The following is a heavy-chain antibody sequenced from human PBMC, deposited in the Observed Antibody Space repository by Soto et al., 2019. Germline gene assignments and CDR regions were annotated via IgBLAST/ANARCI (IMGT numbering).Heavy chain of an antibody. CDR3: ARVRRNDAYDYYGMDV. Sequence: WGSLRIACASSVFSFSTSTMNWVRQAPGKGLEWVSYISSGSTTIYYADSVKGRFTISRDNGKNSLYLQMNSLRDEDTAVYYCARVRRNDAYDYYGMDVWGQGTTVTVSS. D-gene: IGHD1-1*01. J-gene: IGHJ6*01. CDR1: VFSFSTST. CDR2: ISSGSTTI. V-gene: IGHV3-48*02.